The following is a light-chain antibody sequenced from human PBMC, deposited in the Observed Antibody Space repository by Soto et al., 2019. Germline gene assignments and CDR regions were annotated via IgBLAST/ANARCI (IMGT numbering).Light chain of an antibody. Sequence: DIQMTQSPSTLSASVGDRVTITCRASQSINSWLAWYQQKPGKAPKLLIYKASSLESGVPSRFSGSGSGTEFTLTISSLQPDDFATHFCQRYNSYSPYTLGQGTKLEIQ. CDR2: KAS. CDR1: QSINSW. CDR3: QRYNSYSPYT. J-gene: IGKJ2*01. V-gene: IGKV1-5*03.